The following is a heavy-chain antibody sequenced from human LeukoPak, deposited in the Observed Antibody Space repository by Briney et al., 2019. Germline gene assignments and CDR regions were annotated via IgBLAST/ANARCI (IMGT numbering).Heavy chain of an antibody. Sequence: ASVKVSCKALEYTFTDYYIHWVRQAPGQGLEWMGWINPKSGGRDTNYAQKFRGRVTMTTDTSISTAYMELSRLRSDDTAVYFCAKGHYDGDQPHYDGGSVDSWGQGTHITVSS. J-gene: IGHJ4*02. D-gene: IGHD2-21*01. V-gene: IGHV1-2*02. CDR3: AKGHYDGDQPHYDGGSVDS. CDR2: INPKSGGRDT. CDR1: EYTFTDYY.